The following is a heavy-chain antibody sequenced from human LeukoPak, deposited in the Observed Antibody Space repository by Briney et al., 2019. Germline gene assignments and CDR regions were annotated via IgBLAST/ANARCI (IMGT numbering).Heavy chain of an antibody. CDR1: GYTFTSYY. CDR3: ARYCSSTSCASPYGMDV. CDR2: INPSGGST. J-gene: IGHJ6*02. D-gene: IGHD2-2*01. Sequence: ASVKVSCKASGYTFTSYYMHWVRQAPGQGLEWMGIINPSGGSTSYAQKFQGRVTMTRDTSTSTVYMELSSLRSEDTAVYYCARYCSSTSCASPYGMDVWGQGTTVTVSS. V-gene: IGHV1-46*01.